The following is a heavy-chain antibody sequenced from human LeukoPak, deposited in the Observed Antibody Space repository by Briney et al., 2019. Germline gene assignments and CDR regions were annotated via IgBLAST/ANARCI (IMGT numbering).Heavy chain of an antibody. J-gene: IGHJ6*02. CDR2: INYSGTT. D-gene: IGHD3-16*01. Sequence: SETLSLTCIVSGGSMFSYYWSWVRQPPGKRLEWIGYINYSGTTKYNPSLKSRVTISVDTSKQQFSLYLTSVTAAGTAVYYCARESYAYYGMDVWGQGTTVTVSS. CDR1: GGSMFSYY. V-gene: IGHV4-59*12. CDR3: ARESYAYYGMDV.